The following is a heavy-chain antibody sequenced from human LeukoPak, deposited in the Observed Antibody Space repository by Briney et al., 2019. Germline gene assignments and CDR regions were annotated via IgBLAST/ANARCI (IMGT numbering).Heavy chain of an antibody. CDR2: ISGSGGST. Sequence: PGGSLRLSCAASGFTFSSYAMSWVRQAPGKGLEWVSGISGSGGSTYYADSVKGRFTIFRDNSKKTLYLQMNSLRAEDTAVYYCAKDSKIVGPTFRSYHYMDVWGKGTTVTVSS. CDR1: GFTFSSYA. V-gene: IGHV3-23*01. CDR3: AKDSKIVGPTFRSYHYMDV. J-gene: IGHJ6*03. D-gene: IGHD1-26*01.